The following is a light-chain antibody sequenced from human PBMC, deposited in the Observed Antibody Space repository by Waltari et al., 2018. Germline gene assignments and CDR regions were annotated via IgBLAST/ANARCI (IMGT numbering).Light chain of an antibody. CDR3: MQTLQTPFT. V-gene: IGKV2-28*01. Sequence: DIVMTQSPLSLPVTPGASASISCRSSQSLLHSNGYNYLDWYLQKPGQSPQLLIYLGSNRASGVPDRFSGGGSGTDFTLKISRVEAEDVGVYYCMQTLQTPFTFGQGTKLEIK. J-gene: IGKJ2*01. CDR2: LGS. CDR1: QSLLHSNGYNY.